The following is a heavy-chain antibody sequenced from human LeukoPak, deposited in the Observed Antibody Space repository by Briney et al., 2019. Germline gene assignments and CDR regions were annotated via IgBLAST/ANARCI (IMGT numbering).Heavy chain of an antibody. V-gene: IGHV1-69*13. Sequence: GASVKVSCKASGGTFSSYAISWVRQAPGQGLEWMGGIIPIFGTANYAQKFQGRVTITADESTSTAYMKLSSLRSEDTAVYYCARLGYCSGGSCLDIDYWGQGTLVTVSS. D-gene: IGHD2-15*01. CDR3: ARLGYCSGGSCLDIDY. J-gene: IGHJ4*02. CDR2: IIPIFGTA. CDR1: GGTFSSYA.